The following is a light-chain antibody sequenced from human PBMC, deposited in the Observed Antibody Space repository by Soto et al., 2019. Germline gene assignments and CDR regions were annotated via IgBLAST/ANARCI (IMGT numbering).Light chain of an antibody. CDR3: QQYGRAPPFT. Sequence: EIVLTQSPGTLSLSPGERATLSCSASQRVSSAYLAWYQHIPGQAPRLLIYGASNMATGIPDRFSGNGSGSDFTLTISILEPEDFAVYFCQQYGRAPPFTFGKGNKVEIK. CDR1: QRVSSAY. CDR2: GAS. J-gene: IGKJ2*01. V-gene: IGKV3-20*01.